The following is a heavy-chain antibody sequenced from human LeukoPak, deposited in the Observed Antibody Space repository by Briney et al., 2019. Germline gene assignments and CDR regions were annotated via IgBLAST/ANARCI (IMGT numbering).Heavy chain of an antibody. CDR1: GYTFTSYG. V-gene: IGHV1-18*01. CDR3: AREEAGKPVRGREKYGIDV. D-gene: IGHD3-10*01. J-gene: IGHJ6*02. Sequence: ASVKVSCKAPGYTFTSYGISWVRQAPGQGLEWMRWISAYNGNTNYAQKLQGRVTMTTDTSTSTAYMELRSLRSDDTAVYYCAREEAGKPVRGREKYGIDVWGQGTTVTVSS. CDR2: ISAYNGNT.